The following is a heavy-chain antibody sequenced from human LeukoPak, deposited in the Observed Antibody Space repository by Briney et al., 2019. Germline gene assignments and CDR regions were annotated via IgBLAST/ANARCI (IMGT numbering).Heavy chain of an antibody. CDR1: GGSISSSSYY. CDR2: IYYSGST. J-gene: IGHJ5*02. Sequence: SETLSLPCTVSGGSISSSSYYWGWIRQPPGKGLEWIGSIYYSGSTYYNPSLKSRVTISVDTSKNQFSLKLSSVTAADTAVYYCARHIGYGDSGIDPWGQGTLVTVSS. V-gene: IGHV4-39*01. CDR3: ARHIGYGDSGIDP. D-gene: IGHD4-17*01.